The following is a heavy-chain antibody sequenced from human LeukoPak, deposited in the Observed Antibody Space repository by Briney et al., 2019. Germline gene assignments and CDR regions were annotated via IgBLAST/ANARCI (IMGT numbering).Heavy chain of an antibody. CDR1: EFTFDDYA. D-gene: IGHD6-13*01. CDR2: ISWNSGSI. V-gene: IGHV3-9*03. Sequence: PGGFLRLSCAASEFTFDDYAMHWVRQAPGKGLEWVSGISWNSGSIGYADSVKGRFTISRDNAKNSLYLQMNSLRAEDMALYYCAKEAIIASAFDIWGQGTMVTVSS. CDR3: AKEAIIASAFDI. J-gene: IGHJ3*02.